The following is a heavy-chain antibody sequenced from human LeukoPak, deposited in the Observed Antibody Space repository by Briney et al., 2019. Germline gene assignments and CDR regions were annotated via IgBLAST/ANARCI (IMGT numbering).Heavy chain of an antibody. CDR1: GLTVSSNY. V-gene: IGHV3-53*01. CDR3: ARVDTAVVGYYYGMDV. J-gene: IGHJ6*02. Sequence: GGSLRLSCAASGLTVSSNYMSWVRQAPGKGLEWVSVIYSGGSTYYADSVKGRFTISRDNSKNTLYLQMDTLRAEDTAVYYCARVDTAVVGYYYGMDVWGQGTTVTVSS. D-gene: IGHD5-18*01. CDR2: IYSGGST.